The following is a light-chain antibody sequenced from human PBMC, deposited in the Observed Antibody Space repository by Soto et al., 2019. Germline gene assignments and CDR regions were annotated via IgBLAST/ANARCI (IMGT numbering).Light chain of an antibody. CDR2: KAS. Sequence: DIQMTRSPSTLSSSVGDIVTITCRASQSISIWLAWYQQKPGKAPKLLIYKASSLESGVPSRFSGSGSGTEFTLTISSLQPDDFATYYCQQYNSYPWTFGQGTKVDI. CDR1: QSISIW. CDR3: QQYNSYPWT. J-gene: IGKJ1*01. V-gene: IGKV1-5*03.